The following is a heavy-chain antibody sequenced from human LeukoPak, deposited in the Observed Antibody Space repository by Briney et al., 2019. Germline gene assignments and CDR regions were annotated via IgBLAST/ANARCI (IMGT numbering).Heavy chain of an antibody. CDR1: GFTFSSYS. Sequence: GGSLRLSCAASGFTFSSYSMNWVRQAPGKGLEWVSSISSSSSYIYYADSVKGRFTISRDNAKNSLYLQMNSLRAEDTAVYYCARDLRTSLVRGAWYYYYGMDVWGKGTTVTVSS. J-gene: IGHJ6*04. V-gene: IGHV3-21*04. D-gene: IGHD3-10*01. CDR2: ISSSSSYI. CDR3: ARDLRTSLVRGAWYYYYGMDV.